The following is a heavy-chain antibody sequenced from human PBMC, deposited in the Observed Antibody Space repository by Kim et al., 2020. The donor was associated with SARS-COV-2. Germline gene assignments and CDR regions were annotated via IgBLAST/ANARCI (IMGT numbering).Heavy chain of an antibody. V-gene: IGHV5-51*01. CDR3: AIRYSYGYSHYYYGMDV. D-gene: IGHD5-18*01. J-gene: IGHJ6*02. Sequence: GESLKISCKGSGYRFTSYWIGWVRQMPGKGLEWMGIIYPGDSDTRYSPSFQGQVTISADKSISTAYLQWSSLKASDTAMYYCAIRYSYGYSHYYYGMDVWGQGTTVTVSS. CDR1: GYRFTSYW. CDR2: IYPGDSDT.